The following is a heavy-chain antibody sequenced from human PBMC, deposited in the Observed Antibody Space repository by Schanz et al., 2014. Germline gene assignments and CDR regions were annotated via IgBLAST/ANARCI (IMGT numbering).Heavy chain of an antibody. CDR2: ITAYNGDT. V-gene: IGHV1-18*01. J-gene: IGHJ3*02. D-gene: IGHD5-18*01. CDR3: TRGGYSYALSAFDI. Sequence: QVQLVQSGAEVKKPGASAKVSCKASGYTFTSHGISWVRQAPGQGLEWMGWITAYNGDTNYALKLQGRVTMTRDTSTGTAYMELRSLRSDDTALYYCTRGGYSYALSAFDIWGQGTMVTVSS. CDR1: GYTFTSHG.